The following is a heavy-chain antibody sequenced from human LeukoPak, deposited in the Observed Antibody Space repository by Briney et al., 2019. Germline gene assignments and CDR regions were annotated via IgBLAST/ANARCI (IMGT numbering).Heavy chain of an antibody. Sequence: ASVKVSCKVSGYTLTELSMHWVRQAPGQGLEWMGWINSNSGGTNYAQKFQGRVTMTRDTSISTVYMELSRLRSDDTAVYYCAREKVEGANWFDPWGQGTLVTVFS. CDR3: AREKVEGANWFDP. CDR1: GYTLTELS. V-gene: IGHV1-2*02. J-gene: IGHJ5*02. D-gene: IGHD2-15*01. CDR2: INSNSGGT.